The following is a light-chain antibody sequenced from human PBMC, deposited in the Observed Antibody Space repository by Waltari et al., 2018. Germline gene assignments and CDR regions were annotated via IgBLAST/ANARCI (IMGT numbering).Light chain of an antibody. J-gene: IGKJ4*01. V-gene: IGKV3-11*01. CDR3: QQRSTWPLT. Sequence: EIVLTQSPATLSLSPGERATLPCRASQSVNSYLAWYQQKPGQAPRLLIYAASNRATDIPARFSASGSGTDFTLTISSLEPEDLAVYFCQQRSTWPLTFGGGTKVEIK. CDR2: AAS. CDR1: QSVNSY.